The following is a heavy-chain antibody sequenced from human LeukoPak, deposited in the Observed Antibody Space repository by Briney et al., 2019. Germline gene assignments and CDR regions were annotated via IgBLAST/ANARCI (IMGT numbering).Heavy chain of an antibody. Sequence: GGSLRLSCAASGFTFSSYAMHWVRQAPGKGLEWVAVISYDGSNTYYADSVKAPFHISRANSNTTLYLPLNRPKAEDPAVYYCASDRGTKSFDSSGPGTPVTVSS. CDR2: ISYDGSNT. D-gene: IGHD2-8*01. CDR3: ASDRGTKSFDS. CDR1: GFTFSSYA. J-gene: IGHJ4*02. V-gene: IGHV3-30*04.